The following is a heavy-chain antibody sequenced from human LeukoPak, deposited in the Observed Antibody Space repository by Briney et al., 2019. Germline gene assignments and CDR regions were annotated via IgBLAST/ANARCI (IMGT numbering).Heavy chain of an antibody. Sequence: PGGSLRLSCAASGFTFSSYAMSWVRQAPGKGLEWVSAISGSGGSTYYADSVKGRFTISRDNSKNTLYLQMNGLRAEDTAIYYCAKAVTGPNAPFSNWGQGTLVIVSS. V-gene: IGHV3-23*01. CDR3: AKAVTGPNAPFSN. CDR2: ISGSGGST. J-gene: IGHJ4*02. CDR1: GFTFSSYA. D-gene: IGHD1-7*01.